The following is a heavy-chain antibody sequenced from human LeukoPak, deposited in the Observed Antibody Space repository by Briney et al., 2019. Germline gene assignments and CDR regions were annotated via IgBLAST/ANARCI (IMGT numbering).Heavy chain of an antibody. Sequence: PSETLSLTCTVSGVSIRGYYWSWIRQPPGKRLEWIGYIHPSGSTNYNPSLKSRVTISVDTSKNQFSLRLTSVTVADTAVYYCAEGVDRKKVDRWGQGTLVTVSS. CDR1: GVSIRGYY. CDR3: AEGVDRKKVDR. J-gene: IGHJ4*02. V-gene: IGHV4-4*08. CDR2: IHPSGST. D-gene: IGHD2-8*01.